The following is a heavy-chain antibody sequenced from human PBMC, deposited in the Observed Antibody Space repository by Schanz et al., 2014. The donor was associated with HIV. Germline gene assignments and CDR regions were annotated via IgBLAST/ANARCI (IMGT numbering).Heavy chain of an antibody. CDR3: AKDIGRDVGYGMDV. Sequence: QVHLVESGGGVVQPGRSLRLSCVGSGFIFSNYGIHWVRQAPGKGLEWVAIISFDGSNKYYADSVKGRFTISRDNAKNSLHLQMNSLRAEDTALYYCAKDIGRDVGYGMDVWGQGTTVTVSS. D-gene: IGHD1-26*01. CDR2: ISFDGSNK. CDR1: GFIFSNYG. V-gene: IGHV3-30*18. J-gene: IGHJ6*02.